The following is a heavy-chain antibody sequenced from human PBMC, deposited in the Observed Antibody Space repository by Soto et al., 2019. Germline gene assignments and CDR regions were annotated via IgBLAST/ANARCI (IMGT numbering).Heavy chain of an antibody. Sequence: EVQLLESGGGLVQPGGSLRLSCAASGFTFSSYAMSWVRQAPGKGLEWVSAISGSGGSTYYADSVKGRFTISRDNSKNTLYLQMNSLRAEDTAVYYCAKWGSGSYEPYYYYGLDVWGQGTTVTVSS. D-gene: IGHD1-26*01. CDR1: GFTFSSYA. V-gene: IGHV3-23*01. CDR3: AKWGSGSYEPYYYYGLDV. CDR2: ISGSGGST. J-gene: IGHJ6*02.